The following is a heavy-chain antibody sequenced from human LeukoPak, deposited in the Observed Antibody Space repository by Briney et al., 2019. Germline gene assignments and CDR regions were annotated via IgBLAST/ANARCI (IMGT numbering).Heavy chain of an antibody. CDR3: VTYSTGLYKGLEF. CDR2: INQDGTDK. V-gene: IGHV3-7*03. CDR1: GFTSTTYW. Sequence: PGGSLRLSCAASGFTSTTYWMSWIRQAPGKGLEWVANINQDGTDKYYVDSVKGRFTFSRDNAQNSLYLQMSSLRVEDTAVYYCVTYSTGLYKGLEFWGQGTQVTVSS. J-gene: IGHJ4*02. D-gene: IGHD2-8*02.